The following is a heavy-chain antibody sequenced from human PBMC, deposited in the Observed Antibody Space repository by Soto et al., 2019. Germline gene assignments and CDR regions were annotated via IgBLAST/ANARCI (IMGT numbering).Heavy chain of an antibody. CDR1: GFTFSSYA. D-gene: IGHD6-13*01. J-gene: IGHJ6*02. Sequence: AGGSLRLSCVASGFTFSSYAMSWVRQAPGKGLEWVSAISGSGGSTYYADSVKGRFTISRDNSKNTLYLQMNSLRAEDTAVYYCAKDLWYSSLQGVYYYYGMDVWGQGTTVTVSS. V-gene: IGHV3-23*01. CDR2: ISGSGGST. CDR3: AKDLWYSSLQGVYYYYGMDV.